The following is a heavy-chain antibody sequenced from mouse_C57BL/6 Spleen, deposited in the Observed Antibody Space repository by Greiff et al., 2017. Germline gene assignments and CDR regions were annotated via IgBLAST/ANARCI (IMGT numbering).Heavy chain of an antibody. D-gene: IGHD2-3*01. Sequence: VQLQQSGAELMKPGASVKLSCKATGYTFTGYWIEWVKQRPGHGLEWIGEIFPGSGSTNYNEKFKGKATFTVDTSSNTAYMQLSSLTTEDSAVYYCAMRDDSYNIRYYAIDYWGQGTSVTVSS. CDR3: AMRDDSYNIRYYAIDY. J-gene: IGHJ4*01. CDR1: GYTFTGYW. CDR2: IFPGSGST. V-gene: IGHV1-9*01.